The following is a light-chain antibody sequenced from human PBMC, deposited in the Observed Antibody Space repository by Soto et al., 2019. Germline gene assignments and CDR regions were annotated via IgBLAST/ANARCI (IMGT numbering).Light chain of an antibody. CDR2: DAS. CDR1: QSVSSY. J-gene: IGKJ4*01. Sequence: EIVLTQSPATLSLSPGERATLSCRASQSVSSYLAWYQQKPGQAPRLLIYDASNRATGIPARFSGSGSGTDFTLTIISLEPEDCAVYYCQQRSNWPGTFGGGTKVEIK. CDR3: QQRSNWPGT. V-gene: IGKV3-11*01.